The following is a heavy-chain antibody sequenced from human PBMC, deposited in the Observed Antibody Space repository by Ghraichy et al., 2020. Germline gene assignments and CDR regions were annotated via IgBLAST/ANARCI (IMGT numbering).Heavy chain of an antibody. D-gene: IGHD3-10*01. V-gene: IGHV3-23*01. J-gene: IGHJ4*02. CDR1: GFTFSSYA. CDR3: AKDLLALLWFGEFVFDY. CDR2: ISGSGGST. Sequence: GGSLRLSCAASGFTFSSYAMSWVRQAPGKGLEWVSAISGSGGSTYYADSVKGRFTISRDNSKNTLYLQMNSLRAEDTAVYYCAKDLLALLWFGEFVFDYWGQGTLVTVSS.